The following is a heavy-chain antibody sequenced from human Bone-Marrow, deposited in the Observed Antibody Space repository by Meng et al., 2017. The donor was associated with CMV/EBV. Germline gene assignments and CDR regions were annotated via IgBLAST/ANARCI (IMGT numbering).Heavy chain of an antibody. V-gene: IGHV3-21*04. CDR1: GFTFSSYS. D-gene: IGHD4-17*01. Sequence: GGSLRLSCAASGFTFSSYSMNWVRQAPGKGLEWVSSISSSSSYIYYADSVKGRFTISRDNSKNTLYLQMNSLRAEDTAVYYCANFPLTMTTVTTGINWGQGTLVTVSS. CDR3: ANFPLTMTTVTTGIN. CDR2: ISSSSSYI. J-gene: IGHJ4*02.